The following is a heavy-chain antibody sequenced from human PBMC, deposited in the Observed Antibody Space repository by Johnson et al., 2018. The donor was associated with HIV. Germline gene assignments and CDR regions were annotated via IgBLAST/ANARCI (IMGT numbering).Heavy chain of an antibody. V-gene: IGHV3-23*04. D-gene: IGHD3-16*01. J-gene: IGHJ3*02. Sequence: EQLVESGGGVVKPGESLRLSCAASGFTFSSYAMSWVRQAPGKGLEWVSAISGSGGSTYYADSVKGRFTISRDNSKNTLYLQMNSLRAEDTAVYYCARDVKVCAFDIWGQGTMVTVSS. CDR2: ISGSGGST. CDR3: ARDVKVCAFDI. CDR1: GFTFSSYA.